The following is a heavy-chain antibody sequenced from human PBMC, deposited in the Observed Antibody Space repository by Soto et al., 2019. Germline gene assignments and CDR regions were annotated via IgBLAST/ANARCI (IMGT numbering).Heavy chain of an antibody. CDR2: TSYDGSNK. CDR1: GFTFNTYG. J-gene: IGHJ6*02. Sequence: QVQLVESGGGVVQPGRSLRLSCAASGFTFNTYGLHWVRQAPGKGLEWVAVTSYDGSNKYYADSVKGRFTISRDNSKDTLYLQMTSLRTEDTAVYYCAKGRGYYGSDGGMDVWGQGTTVTVSS. CDR3: AKGRGYYGSDGGMDV. V-gene: IGHV3-30*18. D-gene: IGHD3-10*01.